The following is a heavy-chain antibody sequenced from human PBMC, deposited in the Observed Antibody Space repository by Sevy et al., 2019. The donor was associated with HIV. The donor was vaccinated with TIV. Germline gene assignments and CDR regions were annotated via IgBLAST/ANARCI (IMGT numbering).Heavy chain of an antibody. CDR1: GFTFISYA. Sequence: GWSLRLSCKPSGFTFISYAMSWVRQAPGKGLEWVSTIYGSSGGTYYADSVKGRFTISRDNSKNMLYLQMNSLRTEDTAVYYCAGGRYDSSGSFDAFDIWGQGTMVTVSS. CDR3: AGGRYDSSGSFDAFDI. CDR2: IYGSSGGT. V-gene: IGHV3-23*01. D-gene: IGHD3-22*01. J-gene: IGHJ3*02.